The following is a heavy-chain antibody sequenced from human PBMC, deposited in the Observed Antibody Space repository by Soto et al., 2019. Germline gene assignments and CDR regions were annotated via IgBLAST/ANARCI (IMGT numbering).Heavy chain of an antibody. J-gene: IGHJ4*02. CDR1: GFAFRSYS. V-gene: IGHV3-48*01. Sequence: GGSLRLSCAASGFAFRSYSMSWVRQAPGKGLEWVSYISSSSSTIYYADSVKGRFTVSRDNGKNSLYLQMNSLRVEDTAVYYCAREDNSDFWSGYSPIDYWGQGTLVTVSS. CDR3: AREDNSDFWSGYSPIDY. D-gene: IGHD3-3*01. CDR2: ISSSSSTI.